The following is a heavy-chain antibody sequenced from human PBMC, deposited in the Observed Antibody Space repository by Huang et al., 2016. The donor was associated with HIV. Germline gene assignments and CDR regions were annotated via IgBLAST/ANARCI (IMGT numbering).Heavy chain of an antibody. V-gene: IGHV3-23*01. D-gene: IGHD2-15*01. CDR1: GFGLSGYA. CDR2: VSDSGRST. CDR3: STWWLSNRTPATAFDN. J-gene: IGHJ4*02. Sequence: SADSGFGLSGYAMSWARQAPGKGLEWVSAVSDSGRSTYYADSVRGRFTIARDNSKNTVHLQMNNLRAEDTAVYYCSTWWLSNRTPATAFDNWGRGTLVTISS.